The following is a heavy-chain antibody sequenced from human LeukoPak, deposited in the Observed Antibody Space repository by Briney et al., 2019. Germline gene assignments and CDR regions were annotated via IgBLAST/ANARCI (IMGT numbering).Heavy chain of an antibody. CDR3: ARQTGQYYYDSSGYYYP. D-gene: IGHD3-22*01. V-gene: IGHV4-38-2*01. J-gene: IGHJ5*02. CDR1: GYSISSGYY. CDR2: IYHSGST. Sequence: SETLSLTCAVSGYSISSGYYWGWIRQPPGKGLEWIGSIYHSGSTYYNPSLKSRDTISVDTSKNQFSLKLSSVTAADTAVYYCARQTGQYYYDSSGYYYPWGQGTLVTVSS.